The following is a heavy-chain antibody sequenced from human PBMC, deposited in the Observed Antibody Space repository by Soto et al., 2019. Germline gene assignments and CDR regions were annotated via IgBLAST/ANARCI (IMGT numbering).Heavy chain of an antibody. CDR3: ARGGVSIAARPSWFDP. CDR1: GDSVSSNSAA. CDR2: TYYRSKWYN. J-gene: IGHJ5*02. Sequence: SQPLSLSCAISGDSVSSNSAAWNWIRQSPSRGLEWLGRTYYRSKWYNDYAVSVKSRITINPDTSKNQFSLQLNSVTPEDTAVYYCARGGVSIAARPSWFDPWGQGTLVTVSS. D-gene: IGHD6-6*01. V-gene: IGHV6-1*01.